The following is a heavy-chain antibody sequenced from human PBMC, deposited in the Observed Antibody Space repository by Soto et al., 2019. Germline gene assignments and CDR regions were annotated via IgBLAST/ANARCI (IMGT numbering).Heavy chain of an antibody. J-gene: IGHJ4*02. CDR1: GFTFSSYA. Sequence: QVQLVESGGGVVQPGRSLRLSCAASGFTFSSYAMHWVRQTPGKGLEWVAVISYDGSNKYYADSVKGRITISRDSSKNTLYLKRNSLRTEDMAVYYCARDGNNYHSSGPCFGYWGQGTLVTVSS. CDR2: ISYDGSNK. V-gene: IGHV3-30-3*01. D-gene: IGHD3-22*01. CDR3: ARDGNNYHSSGPCFGY.